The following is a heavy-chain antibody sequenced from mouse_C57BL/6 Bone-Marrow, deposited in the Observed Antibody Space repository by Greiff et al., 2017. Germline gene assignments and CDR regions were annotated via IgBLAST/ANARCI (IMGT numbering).Heavy chain of an antibody. Sequence: VQLQQSGAELVRPGTSVKVSCKASGYAFTNYLIEWVKQRPGQGLEWIGVINPGSGGTNYNEKFKGKATLTADKSSSTAYMQLSSLTSEDSAVFFCARITTAHYYAMDYWGRGTSVTVSS. CDR2: INPGSGGT. CDR3: ARITTAHYYAMDY. V-gene: IGHV1-54*01. D-gene: IGHD1-2*01. J-gene: IGHJ4*01. CDR1: GYAFTNYL.